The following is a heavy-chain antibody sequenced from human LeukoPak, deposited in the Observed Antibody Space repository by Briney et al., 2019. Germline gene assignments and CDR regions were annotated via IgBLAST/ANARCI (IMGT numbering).Heavy chain of an antibody. D-gene: IGHD2-15*01. CDR1: GGSISSSNW. Sequence: SETLSLTCAVSGGSISSSNWWSWVRQPPGKGPEWIGEIYHSGSTNYNPSLKSRVTISVDTSKNQFSLKLSSVTAADTAVYYCARGYCSSCMDVWGQGTTVTVSS. V-gene: IGHV4-4*02. CDR2: IYHSGST. CDR3: ARGYCSSCMDV. J-gene: IGHJ6*02.